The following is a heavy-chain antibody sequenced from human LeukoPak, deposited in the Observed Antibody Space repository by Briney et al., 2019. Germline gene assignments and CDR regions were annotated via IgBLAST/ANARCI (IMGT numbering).Heavy chain of an antibody. J-gene: IGHJ4*02. V-gene: IGHV3-23*01. CDR1: GFRFDDYG. CDR2: ISGSGFTT. D-gene: IGHD6-19*01. Sequence: GGSLRLSCVASGFRFDDYGMSWVRQAPGKGLEWVSGISGSGFTTYYADSLKGRFTISRDNSKNTLYLQMNSLRAEDTAVYYCAKGRSRDYSSGWYFDSWGQGTLVTVSS. CDR3: AKGRSRDYSSGWYFDS.